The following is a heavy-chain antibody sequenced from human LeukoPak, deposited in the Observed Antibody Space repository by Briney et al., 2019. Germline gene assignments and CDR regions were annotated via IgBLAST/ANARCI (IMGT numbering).Heavy chain of an antibody. D-gene: IGHD2-8*01. CDR3: ARVGYASSAIYFQQ. CDR1: GGSISSSSYY. CDR2: IYYSGST. Sequence: PSETLSLTCTVSGGSISSSSYYWGWIRQPPGKGLEWIGSIYYSGSTYYNPSLKSRVTISVDTSKNQFSLKVTSVTAADTAVYDCARVGYASSAIYFQQWGQGTLVSVAS. V-gene: IGHV4-39*07. J-gene: IGHJ1*01.